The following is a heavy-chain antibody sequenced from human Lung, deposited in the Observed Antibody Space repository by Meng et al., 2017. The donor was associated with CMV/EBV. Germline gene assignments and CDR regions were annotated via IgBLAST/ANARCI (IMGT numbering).Heavy chain of an antibody. CDR2: ISYTGYI. CDR3: AGPDDMGSSPHDPFDM. D-gene: IGHD1-1*01. V-gene: IGHV4-59*01. J-gene: IGHJ3*02. Sequence: LXCTVSGASIISNYWSWSRRPPGKGLEYIGSISYTGYIEYNPSLKGRVTISLDTSKNHFSLKLTSVTAADTAMYYCAGPDDMGSSPHDPFDMWGQGXMVTVSS. CDR1: GASIISNY.